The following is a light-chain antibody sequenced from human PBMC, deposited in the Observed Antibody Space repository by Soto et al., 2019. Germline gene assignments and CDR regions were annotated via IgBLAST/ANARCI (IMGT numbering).Light chain of an antibody. V-gene: IGKV3-20*01. CDR1: ERLSSVY. Sequence: EIVLTQSPCTLSLSPGERATLSCRASERLSSVYLAWYQQRPGQPPRLLIYGASNRATVIPDRFSGSGSGTDFTLIINSLEPEDVAIYYCQQYGGSPRITFGQGTRLEIK. CDR2: GAS. CDR3: QQYGGSPRIT. J-gene: IGKJ5*01.